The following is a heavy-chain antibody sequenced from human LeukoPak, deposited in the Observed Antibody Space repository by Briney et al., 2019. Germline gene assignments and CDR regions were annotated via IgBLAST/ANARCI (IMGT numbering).Heavy chain of an antibody. J-gene: IGHJ5*02. CDR2: INPNSGGT. D-gene: IGHD3-16*01. V-gene: IGHV1-2*02. CDR3: ARGLERYFDP. CDR1: GYTFNTYG. Sequence: ASVKVSCKASGYTFNTYGITWVRQAPGQGLEWMGWINPNSGGTNYAQKFQGRVTMTRDTSISTAYMELSRLRFDDTAVYYCARGLERYFDPWGQGTLVTVSS.